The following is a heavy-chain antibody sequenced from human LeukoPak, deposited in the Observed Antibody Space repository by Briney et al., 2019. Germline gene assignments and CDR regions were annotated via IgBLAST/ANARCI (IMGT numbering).Heavy chain of an antibody. Sequence: SETLSLTCSVSGYSISSAYYWGWIRQPPGKGLEWIGTMYHSGSTNYNPSLKSRVTISVDTSKNQCSLKLSSVTAADTAVYFCARGFRGDNFDYWGQGTLVTVSS. CDR3: ARGFRGDNFDY. J-gene: IGHJ4*02. D-gene: IGHD7-27*01. CDR1: GYSISSAYY. V-gene: IGHV4-38-2*02. CDR2: MYHSGST.